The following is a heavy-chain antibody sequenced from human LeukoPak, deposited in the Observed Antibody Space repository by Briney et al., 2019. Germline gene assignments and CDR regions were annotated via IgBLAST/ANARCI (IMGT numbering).Heavy chain of an antibody. CDR3: ASSVEMATIDLYYYYYMDV. J-gene: IGHJ6*03. Sequence: ASVKVSCKASGGTFSSYAISWVRQAPGQGLEWMGGIIPIFGTANYAQKFQGRVTITADESTSTAYMELSSLRSEDTAVYYCASSVEMATIDLYYYYYMDVWGKGTTVTISS. V-gene: IGHV1-69*13. CDR2: IIPIFGTA. CDR1: GGTFSSYA. D-gene: IGHD5-24*01.